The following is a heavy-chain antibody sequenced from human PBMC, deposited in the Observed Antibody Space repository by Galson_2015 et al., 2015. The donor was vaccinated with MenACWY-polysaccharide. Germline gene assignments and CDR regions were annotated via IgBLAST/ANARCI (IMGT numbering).Heavy chain of an antibody. CDR1: GGSISTYY. V-gene: IGHV4-59*12. D-gene: IGHD6-19*01. J-gene: IGHJ4*02. CDR3: AATRQWLAFDY. CDR2: SYNSGST. Sequence: SETLSLTCTVSGGSISTYYWSWIRQPPGKGLEWIGCSYNSGSTNYNPSLKSRVTVSVDTSKNQFSLRLSSVIAADPAVYYCAATRQWLAFDYWGQGFLVTVSS.